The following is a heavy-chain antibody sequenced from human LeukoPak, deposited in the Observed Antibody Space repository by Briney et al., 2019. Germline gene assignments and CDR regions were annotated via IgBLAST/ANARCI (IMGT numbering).Heavy chain of an antibody. J-gene: IGHJ4*02. Sequence: GGSLRLSCVASGFPFSSYWMTWVRQARGKGLEWVANIKQDGSKKSYVDTVKGRFTISRDNAKNSLSLKMNSLRAEDTAIYYCTRVGYIDEGIDYWGQGTLVTVSS. CDR2: IKQDGSKK. V-gene: IGHV3-7*04. D-gene: IGHD5-24*01. CDR3: TRVGYIDEGIDY. CDR1: GFPFSSYW.